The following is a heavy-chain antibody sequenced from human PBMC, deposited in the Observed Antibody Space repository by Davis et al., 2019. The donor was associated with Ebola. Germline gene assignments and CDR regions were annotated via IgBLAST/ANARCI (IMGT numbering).Heavy chain of an antibody. CDR2: IYYSGST. D-gene: IGHD5-12*01. Sequence: MPGGSLRLSCTFSGDPINYYWSWIRQPPGKGLEWIGYIYYSGSTNYNPSLKSRVTISVDTSKNQFSLKLSSVAAADTAVYYCASQHPSMVAFDYWGQGTLVTVSS. V-gene: IGHV4-59*01. CDR3: ASQHPSMVAFDY. J-gene: IGHJ4*02. CDR1: GDPINYY.